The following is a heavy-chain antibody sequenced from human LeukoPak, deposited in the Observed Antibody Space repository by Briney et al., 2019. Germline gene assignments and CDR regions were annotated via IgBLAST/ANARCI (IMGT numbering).Heavy chain of an antibody. CDR1: GGSISSSSYY. V-gene: IGHV4-39*07. D-gene: IGHD3-16*01. CDR2: IYYSGST. CDR3: ARGLSTLITFGGVPRRFDP. J-gene: IGHJ5*02. Sequence: SETLSLTCTVSGGSISSSSYYWGWIRQPPGKGLEWIGSIYYSGSTYYNPSLKSRVTISVDTSKNQFSLKLSSVTAADTAVYYCARGLSTLITFGGVPRRFDPWGQGTLVTVSS.